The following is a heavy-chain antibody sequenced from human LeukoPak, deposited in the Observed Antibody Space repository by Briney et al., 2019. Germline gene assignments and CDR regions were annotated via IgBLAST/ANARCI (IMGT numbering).Heavy chain of an antibody. CDR3: ARVKGTMDDFWSGYLQGLDY. V-gene: IGHV1-8*01. D-gene: IGHD3-3*01. J-gene: IGHJ4*02. CDR2: MNPNSGNT. CDR1: GYTFTSYD. Sequence: ASVKVSCKASGYTFTSYDINWVRQATGQGLEWMGWMNPNSGNTGYAQKFQGRVTMTRNTSISTAYMELSSLRSEDTAVYYCARVKGTMDDFWSGYLQGLDYWGQGTLVTVSS.